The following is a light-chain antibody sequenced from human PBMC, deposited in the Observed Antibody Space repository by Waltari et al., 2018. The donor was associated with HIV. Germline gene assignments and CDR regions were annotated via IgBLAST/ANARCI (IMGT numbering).Light chain of an antibody. CDR3: CSYAATSTFV. Sequence: QSALTQPAPVSGSPGQSITISCTGTSSDVGSYNLVSWYQQYPGKAPKLMIYEVSKRPSGVSNRFSGSKSGNTASLTISGLQAEDEADYYCCSYAATSTFVFGTGTKVTVL. V-gene: IGLV2-23*02. CDR2: EVS. CDR1: SSDVGSYNL. J-gene: IGLJ1*01.